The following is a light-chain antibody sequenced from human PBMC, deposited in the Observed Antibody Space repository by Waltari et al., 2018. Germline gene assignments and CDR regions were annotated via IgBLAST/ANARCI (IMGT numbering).Light chain of an antibody. V-gene: IGLV1-44*01. CDR3: AAWDDSLNGYV. Sequence: QSVLTQPPSASGAPGQRVTLSCSGSSPNLGSNTVNWYQQLPGTAPKLLIHSNNQRPSGVPDRFSASKSGTSASLAISGLQSEDEADYYCAAWDDSLNGYVFGTGTKVSVL. CDR1: SPNLGSNT. CDR2: SNN. J-gene: IGLJ1*01.